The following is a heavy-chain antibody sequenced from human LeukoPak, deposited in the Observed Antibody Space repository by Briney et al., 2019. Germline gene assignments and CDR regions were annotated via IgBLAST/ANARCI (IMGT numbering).Heavy chain of an antibody. CDR2: IYTSGST. CDR3: ARENSNYDYCDY. J-gene: IGHJ4*02. V-gene: IGHV4-4*07. Sequence: SETLSLTCAVSGGSISSYYWSWIRQPAGKGLEWIGRIYTSGSTNYNPSLKSRVTMSVDTSMNHFSLKLSSVTAADTAVYYCARENSNYDYCDYWGQGTLVTVSS. D-gene: IGHD4-11*01. CDR1: GGSISSYY.